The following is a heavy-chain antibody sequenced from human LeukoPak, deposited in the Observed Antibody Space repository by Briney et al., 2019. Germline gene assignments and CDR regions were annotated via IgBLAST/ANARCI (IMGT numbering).Heavy chain of an antibody. D-gene: IGHD6-25*01. J-gene: IGHJ4*02. CDR3: ARASAADYFDY. CDR2: ISYDGRSK. Sequence: GGSLRLSCAASGFTFSSYSMNWVRQAPGKGLEWVAVISYDGRSKFYADSVKGRFTISRDNSENTLYLQMNSLRVEDTAVYYCARASAADYFDYWGPGTLVTVSS. CDR1: GFTFSSYS. V-gene: IGHV3-30*03.